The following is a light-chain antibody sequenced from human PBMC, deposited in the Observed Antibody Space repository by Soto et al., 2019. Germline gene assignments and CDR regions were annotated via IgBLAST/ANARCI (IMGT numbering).Light chain of an antibody. CDR3: CSYTGTTSPWV. CDR1: SSDIGAYDY. Sequence: QSALTQPASVYGSPGESIIISCTGSSSDIGAYDYVSWYQHHPGRAPKVIIFEVNDRASGVSHRFSGSKSGNTASLTISGLQAEDEADYYCCSYTGTTSPWVFGGGTQLTVL. CDR2: EVN. V-gene: IGLV2-14*01. J-gene: IGLJ3*02.